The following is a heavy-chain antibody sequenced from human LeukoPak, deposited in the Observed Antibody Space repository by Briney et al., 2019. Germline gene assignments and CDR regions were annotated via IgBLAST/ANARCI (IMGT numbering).Heavy chain of an antibody. CDR2: IFYSGHT. V-gene: IGHV4-39*07. D-gene: IGHD3-3*01. J-gene: IGHJ5*02. CDR1: GGSISSYY. Sequence: SETLSLTCTVSGGSISSYYWGWIRQPPGKGLEWIGNIFYSGHTYYNPSLKSRVTISVDTSKNQFSLKLSSVTAADTAVYYCAREGGEWLSNWFDPWGQGTLVTVSS. CDR3: AREGGEWLSNWFDP.